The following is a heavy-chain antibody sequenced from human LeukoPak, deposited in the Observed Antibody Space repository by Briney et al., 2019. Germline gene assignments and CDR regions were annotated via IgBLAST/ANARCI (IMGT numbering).Heavy chain of an antibody. CDR1: GFTVSNNY. CDR2: IYTSGST. V-gene: IGHV3-53*01. Sequence: GGSLRLSCAASGFTVSNNYISWFRQAPGKGLEWVSLIYTSGSTYYADSVKGRFTISRDNSKNTLYLQMNSLRAEDTAVYYCARVTTSGSYKFDNWGQGTLVTVSS. J-gene: IGHJ4*02. D-gene: IGHD3-10*01. CDR3: ARVTTSGSYKFDN.